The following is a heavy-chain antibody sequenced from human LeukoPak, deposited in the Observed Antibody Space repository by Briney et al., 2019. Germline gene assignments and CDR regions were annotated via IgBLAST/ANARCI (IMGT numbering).Heavy chain of an antibody. J-gene: IGHJ5*02. CDR2: MNPNNGNT. V-gene: IGHV1-8*02. CDR1: GGTFSSYA. CDR3: VRDGEGVAISVNYWFDP. Sequence: ASVKVSCKASGGTFSSYAISWVRQASGQGLEWMGWMNPNNGNTGYAQKFQGRVTMTRDTSISTAYMELRGLRSEDTAVYYCVRDGEGVAISVNYWFDPWGQGTLVTVSS. D-gene: IGHD3-10*01.